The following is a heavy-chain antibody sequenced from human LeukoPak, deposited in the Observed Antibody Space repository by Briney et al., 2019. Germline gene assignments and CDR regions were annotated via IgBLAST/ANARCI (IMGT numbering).Heavy chain of an antibody. CDR3: AREINYYDSSGDAFDI. Sequence: SETLSLTCTVSGGSISNYFWSWIRQPPGKGLEWIGFITYSGSTDHNPSLKSRVTMSVDTSKNQFSLKLSSVTAADTAVYYCAREINYYDSSGDAFDIWGQGTMVTVSS. V-gene: IGHV4-59*12. J-gene: IGHJ3*02. CDR2: ITYSGST. CDR1: GGSISNYF. D-gene: IGHD3-22*01.